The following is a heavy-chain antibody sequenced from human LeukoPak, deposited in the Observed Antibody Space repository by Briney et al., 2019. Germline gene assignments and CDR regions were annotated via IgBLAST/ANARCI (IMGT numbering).Heavy chain of an antibody. CDR2: ISYDGSNK. V-gene: IGHV3-30*18. J-gene: IGHJ5*02. Sequence: GGSLTLSCAASGFTFSSYGMHWVRQAPGKGLEWVAVISYDGSNKYYADSVKGRFTISRDNSKNTLYLQMNSLRAEDTAVYYCAKNSYDSSSWGQGTLVTVSS. CDR3: AKNSYDSSS. CDR1: GFTFSSYG. D-gene: IGHD3-22*01.